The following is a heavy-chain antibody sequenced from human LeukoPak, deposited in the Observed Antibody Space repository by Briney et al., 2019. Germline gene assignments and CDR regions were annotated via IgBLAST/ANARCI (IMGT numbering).Heavy chain of an antibody. CDR1: GGTFSSYS. Sequence: GASVKVSCKASGGTFSSYSISWVRQAPGQGLEWMGRIIPIFGTTNYAQKFLGRVTMTSDESTSTVYLELSSLRSEDTAVYYCARAPSGETLSPYFFDYWGQGTLVAVPS. CDR3: ARAPSGETLSPYFFDY. J-gene: IGHJ4*02. D-gene: IGHD7-27*01. V-gene: IGHV1-69*13. CDR2: IIPIFGTT.